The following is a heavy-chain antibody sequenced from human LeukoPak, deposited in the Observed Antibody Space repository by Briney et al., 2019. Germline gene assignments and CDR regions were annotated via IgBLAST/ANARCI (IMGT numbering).Heavy chain of an antibody. CDR3: ARLGALFRELLPFDY. J-gene: IGHJ4*02. CDR1: GGSFSGYY. CDR2: INHSGST. D-gene: IGHD3-10*02. V-gene: IGHV4-34*01. Sequence: SETLSLTCAVYGGSFSGYYWSWIRQPPGKGLEWIGEINHSGSTDYNPSLKTRVTISLDTSKNQFSLKLSSVTAADPAVYYCARLGALFRELLPFDYWGQGTLVTVSS.